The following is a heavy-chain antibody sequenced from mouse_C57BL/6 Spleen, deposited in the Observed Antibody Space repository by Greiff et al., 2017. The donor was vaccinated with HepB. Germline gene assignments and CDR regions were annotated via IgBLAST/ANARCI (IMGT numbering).Heavy chain of an antibody. V-gene: IGHV1-82*01. J-gene: IGHJ4*01. CDR3: ARERGYYDYAMDY. D-gene: IGHD2-3*01. CDR1: GYAFSSSW. Sequence: QVQLQPSGPELVKPGASVKISCKASGYAFSSSWMNWVKQRPGKGLEWIGRIYPGDGDTNYNGKFKGKATLTADKSSSTAYMQLSSLTSEDSAVYFCARERGYYDYAMDYWGQGTSVTVSS. CDR2: IYPGDGDT.